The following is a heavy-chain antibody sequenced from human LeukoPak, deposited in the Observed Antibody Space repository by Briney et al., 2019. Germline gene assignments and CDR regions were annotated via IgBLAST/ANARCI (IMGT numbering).Heavy chain of an antibody. D-gene: IGHD3-22*01. CDR2: IWYDGTNK. CDR3: ARDHSSYYDSYYFDY. Sequence: GSLRPSGAASGFTFSSHGMHWVRQAPGKGQEWVAVIWYDGTNKYYADSVKGRFIISRDNSKNALYLQMHSLRAEDTAVYYCARDHSSYYDSYYFDYWGQGTLVTVSS. V-gene: IGHV3-33*01. J-gene: IGHJ4*02. CDR1: GFTFSSHG.